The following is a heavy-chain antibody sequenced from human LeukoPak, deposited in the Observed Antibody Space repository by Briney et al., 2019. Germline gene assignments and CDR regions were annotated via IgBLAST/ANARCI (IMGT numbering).Heavy chain of an antibody. CDR2: IYYSGST. D-gene: IGHD5-12*01. Sequence: SETLSLTCTVSGGSISSNYWSWIRQPPGKGLEWIGYIYYSGSTNCNPSLKGRVTISADTSKNQLSLKLSSVTAADTAVYYCVAYREPYDHLPHGLNIWGQGTMVTVSS. CDR3: VAYREPYDHLPHGLNI. CDR1: GGSISSNY. J-gene: IGHJ3*02. V-gene: IGHV4-59*08.